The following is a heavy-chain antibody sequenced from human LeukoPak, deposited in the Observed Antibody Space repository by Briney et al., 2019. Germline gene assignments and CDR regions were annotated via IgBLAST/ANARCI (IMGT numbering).Heavy chain of an antibody. CDR1: GYTFTSYA. CDR2: ISTNTGNP. D-gene: IGHD6-13*01. V-gene: IGHV7-4-1*02. Sequence: GASVKVSCKASGYTFTSYAMNWVRQAPGQGLEWMGWISTNTGNPTYAQGFTGRFVFSLDTSVSTAYLQISSLKAEDTAVYYCARGRSQYSSSWYYFDYWGQGTLVTVSS. CDR3: ARGRSQYSSSWYYFDY. J-gene: IGHJ4*02.